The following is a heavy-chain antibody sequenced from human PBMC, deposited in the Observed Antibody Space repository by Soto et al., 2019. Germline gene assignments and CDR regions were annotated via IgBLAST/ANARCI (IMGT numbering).Heavy chain of an antibody. D-gene: IGHD1-1*01. Sequence: SETLSLTCAVSGGSISSGGHSWSWIRQPPGKGLEWIGYIYHNGDTYYNPSLKSRVTMSVDTSKNQFSLKLTSVTAADTAVYFCARGGNSGPFDYWGHGTLVTVSS. CDR3: ARGGNSGPFDY. V-gene: IGHV4-30-2*01. CDR2: IYHNGDT. CDR1: GGSISSGGHS. J-gene: IGHJ4*01.